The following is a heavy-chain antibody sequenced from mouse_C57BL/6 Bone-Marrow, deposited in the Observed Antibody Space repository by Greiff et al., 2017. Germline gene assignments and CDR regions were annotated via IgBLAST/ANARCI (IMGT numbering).Heavy chain of an antibody. J-gene: IGHJ3*01. V-gene: IGHV5-17*01. CDR3: ARIYYDYDAWFAY. CDR2: ISSGSSTI. D-gene: IGHD2-4*01. CDR1: GFTFSDYG. Sequence: EVKVEESGGGLVKPGGSLKLSCAASGFTFSDYGMHWVRQAPEKGLEWVAYISSGSSTIYYADTVTGRFTISRDTAKNTLFLQMTSLRSEDTAMYYCARIYYDYDAWFAYWGQGTLVTVSA.